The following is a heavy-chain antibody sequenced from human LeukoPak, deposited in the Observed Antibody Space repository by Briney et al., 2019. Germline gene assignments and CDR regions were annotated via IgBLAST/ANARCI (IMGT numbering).Heavy chain of an antibody. CDR3: AKSGGYYYDSSGYF. J-gene: IGHJ4*02. CDR2: ISGSDGST. D-gene: IGHD3-22*01. V-gene: IGHV3-23*01. Sequence: GGSLRLSRAASGFTFSSYAMSWVRQAPGKGLEWVSGISGSDGSTNYADSVKGRFTISRENSKNTLYLQMNSLRAADTAVYYCAKSGGYYYDSSGYFWGQGTLVTVSS. CDR1: GFTFSSYA.